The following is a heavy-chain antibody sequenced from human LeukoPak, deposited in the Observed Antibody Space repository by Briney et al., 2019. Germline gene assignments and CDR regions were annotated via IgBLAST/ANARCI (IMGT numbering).Heavy chain of an antibody. J-gene: IGHJ1*01. CDR1: GFTFSSFW. V-gene: IGHV3-7*02. D-gene: IGHD3-22*01. CDR2: IKHDATER. CDR3: VSHSSSGSYPEYFRH. Sequence: PGGSLRLSCAASGFTFSSFWMSWVRQAPGKGLEWVANIKHDATERYYVDSVRGRFTISRDNAKNSLYLQMDSLRAEDTAVYYCVSHSSSGSYPEYFRHWGQGTLVTVSS.